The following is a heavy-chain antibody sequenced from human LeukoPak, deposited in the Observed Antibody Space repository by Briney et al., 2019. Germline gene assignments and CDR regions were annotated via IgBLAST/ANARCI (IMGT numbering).Heavy chain of an antibody. CDR2: INHSGGT. CDR3: ARGRSIAARRFDY. D-gene: IGHD6-6*01. V-gene: IGHV4-34*01. CDR1: GGSFSGYC. J-gene: IGHJ4*02. Sequence: SETLSLTCADYGGSFSGYCWSWIRQPPGKGLEWIGEINHSGGTNYNPSLKSRVTISVDTSKNQFSLKLSSVTAADTAVYYCARGRSIAARRFDYWGQGTLVTVSS.